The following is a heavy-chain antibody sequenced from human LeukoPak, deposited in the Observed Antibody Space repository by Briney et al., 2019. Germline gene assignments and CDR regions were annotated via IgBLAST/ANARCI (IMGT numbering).Heavy chain of an antibody. CDR1: GYTFTSYA. CDR2: INTNTGNP. D-gene: IGHD6-13*01. V-gene: IGHV7-4-1*02. CDR3: ARDTSSWSYYYYYYMDV. Sequence: ASVKVSCKASGYTFTSYAMNWVRQAPGQGLEWMGWINTNTGNPTYAQGFTGRFVFSLDTSVSTAYLQISSLKAEDTAVYYCARDTSSWSYYYYYYMDVWGKGTTVTVSS. J-gene: IGHJ6*03.